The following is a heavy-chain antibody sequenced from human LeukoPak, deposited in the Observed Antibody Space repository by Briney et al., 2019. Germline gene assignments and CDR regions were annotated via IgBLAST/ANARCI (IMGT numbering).Heavy chain of an antibody. CDR1: GGSISSATYY. D-gene: IGHD6-13*01. J-gene: IGHJ5*02. Sequence: SETLSLTCTASGGSISSATYYWGWIRQPPGKGLEWIGTIYYSGGTYYNPSLKSRVTTSVDKSKNQFSLNLSSVTAADTAVYYCARRYSSSWSSWFDPWGQGTLVTVSS. V-gene: IGHV4-39*07. CDR3: ARRYSSSWSSWFDP. CDR2: IYYSGGT.